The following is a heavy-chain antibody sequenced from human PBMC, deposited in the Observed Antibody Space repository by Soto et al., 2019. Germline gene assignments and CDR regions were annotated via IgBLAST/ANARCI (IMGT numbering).Heavy chain of an antibody. J-gene: IGHJ6*02. CDR2: IYYSGST. D-gene: IGHD5-18*01. Sequence: PSETLSLTRTVYGGAISSYYWSWIRQPPGKGLEWIGYIYYSGSTNYNPSLKSRVTISVDTSKNQFSLKLSSVTAADTAVYYCARERWIQLYAFYYYYGMDVWGQGTTVTVSS. CDR3: ARERWIQLYAFYYYYGMDV. V-gene: IGHV4-59*01. CDR1: GGAISSYY.